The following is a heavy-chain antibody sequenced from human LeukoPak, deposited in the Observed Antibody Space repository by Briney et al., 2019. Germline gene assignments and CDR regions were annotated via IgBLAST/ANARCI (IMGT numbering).Heavy chain of an antibody. CDR2: IIPIFGTA. CDR3: ARDQDDILTGSMCSSGYYYYGMGV. CDR1: GGTFSSYA. V-gene: IGHV1-69*06. J-gene: IGHJ6*04. Sequence: SVKVSCKASGGTFSSYAISWVRQAPGQGLEWMGGIIPIFGTANYAQKFQGRVTITADKSTSTAYMELSSLRSEDTAVYYCARDQDDILTGSMCSSGYYYYGMGVWGKGTTVTVSS. D-gene: IGHD3-9*01.